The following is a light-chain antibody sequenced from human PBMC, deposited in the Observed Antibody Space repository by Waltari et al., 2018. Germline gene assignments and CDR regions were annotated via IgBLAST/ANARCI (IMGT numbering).Light chain of an antibody. CDR3: QTGGHGTWV. V-gene: IGLV4-69*01. CDR1: SGHSSNI. CDR2: FNSVGSH. J-gene: IGLJ3*02. Sequence: QLVVTQSPSASAPLGASVKLTCTLSSGHSSNIVAWLQQRPEKGPRYLMKFNSVGSHIKGDHMPGRFSGSSSGAERYLTISSLQPDDEADYYCQTGGHGTWVFGGGTTLTVL.